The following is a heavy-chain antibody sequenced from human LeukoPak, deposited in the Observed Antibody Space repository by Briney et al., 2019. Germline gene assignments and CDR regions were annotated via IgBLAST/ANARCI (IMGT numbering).Heavy chain of an antibody. CDR3: ARGYCSSTSCYSIWFDP. D-gene: IGHD2-2*01. CDR1: GGSISSSSYY. J-gene: IGHJ5*02. Sequence: SETLSLTCTVSGGSISSSSYYWGWIRQPPGKGLEWIGSIYYSGSTYYNPSLKSRVTISVDTSKNQFSLKLSSVTAADTAVYYCARGYCSSTSCYSIWFDPWGQGTLVTVSS. CDR2: IYYSGST. V-gene: IGHV4-39*07.